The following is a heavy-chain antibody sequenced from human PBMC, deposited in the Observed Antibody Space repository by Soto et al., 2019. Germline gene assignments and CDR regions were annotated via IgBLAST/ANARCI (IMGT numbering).Heavy chain of an antibody. V-gene: IGHV1-18*01. Sequence: ASVKVSCKASGYTFTSYSISWVRQAPGQGLEWMGWISAYNGNTNYAQKLQGRVTMTTDTSTSTAYMELRSLRSDDTAVYYCARDIVVAVATARDPNYYYYGMDVWGQGTTVTVSS. CDR1: GYTFTSYS. D-gene: IGHD6-19*01. CDR2: ISAYNGNT. J-gene: IGHJ6*02. CDR3: ARDIVVAVATARDPNYYYYGMDV.